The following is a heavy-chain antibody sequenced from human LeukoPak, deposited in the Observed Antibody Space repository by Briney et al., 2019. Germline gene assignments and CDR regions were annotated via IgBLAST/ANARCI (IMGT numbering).Heavy chain of an antibody. V-gene: IGHV4-34*01. D-gene: IGHD2-21*02. J-gene: IGHJ4*02. Sequence: SETLSLTCAVHGGSFSGYYWSWIRQPPGKGLEWIGEINHSGSTNYNPSLKSRVTTSVDTSKNQFSLKLSSVTAADTAVYYCARRLTATPLGAIDYWGQGTLVTVSS. CDR3: ARRLTATPLGAIDY. CDR1: GGSFSGYY. CDR2: INHSGST.